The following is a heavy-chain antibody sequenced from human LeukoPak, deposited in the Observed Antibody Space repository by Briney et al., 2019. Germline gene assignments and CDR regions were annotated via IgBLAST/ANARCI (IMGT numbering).Heavy chain of an antibody. D-gene: IGHD3-3*01. CDR2: ISYDGSNK. Sequence: PGRSLRLSCAASGFTFSSYGMHWVRQAPGKGLEWVAVISYDGSNKYYADSVKGRFTISRDNSKNTPYMQMNSLRAEDTAVYYCAKDLSPSITIFGVVISDYFDYWGQGTLVTVSS. CDR3: AKDLSPSITIFGVVISDYFDY. CDR1: GFTFSSYG. J-gene: IGHJ4*02. V-gene: IGHV3-30*18.